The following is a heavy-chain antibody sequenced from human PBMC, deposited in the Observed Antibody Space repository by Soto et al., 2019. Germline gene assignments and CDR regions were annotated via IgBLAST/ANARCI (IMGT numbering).Heavy chain of an antibody. Sequence: ETLSLTCTVSGGSISSSSYYWGWIRQPPGKGLEWIGSIYYSGSTYYNPSLKSRVTISVDTSKNQFSLKLSSVTAADTAVYYCAVSIAARGRLFDYWGQGNLVTVSS. CDR3: AVSIAARGRLFDY. CDR2: IYYSGST. V-gene: IGHV4-39*01. CDR1: GGSISSSSYY. D-gene: IGHD6-6*01. J-gene: IGHJ4*02.